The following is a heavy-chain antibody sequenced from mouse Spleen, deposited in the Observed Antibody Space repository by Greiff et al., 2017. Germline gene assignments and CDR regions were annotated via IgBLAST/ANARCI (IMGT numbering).Heavy chain of an antibody. J-gene: IGHJ2*01. D-gene: IGHD2-14*01. CDR2: IRNKANGYTT. CDR1: GFTFTDYY. CDR3: ARDRYADYFDY. Sequence: EVKLVESGGGLVQPGGSLRLSCATSGFTFTDYYMSWVRQPPGKALEWLGFIRNKANGYTTEYSASVKGRFTISRDNSQSILYLQMNTLRAEDSATYYCARDRYADYFDYWGQGTTLTVSS. V-gene: IGHV7-3*02.